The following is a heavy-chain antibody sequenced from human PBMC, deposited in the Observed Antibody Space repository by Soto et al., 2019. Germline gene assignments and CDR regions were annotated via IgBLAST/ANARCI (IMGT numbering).Heavy chain of an antibody. V-gene: IGHV4-59*01. J-gene: IGHJ6*02. CDR3: ARLKGSGYCSGGSRYSGKTYYYYGTDV. CDR1: GGSISSYY. D-gene: IGHD2-15*01. CDR2: IYYSGST. Sequence: PSETLSLTCTVSGGSISSYYWSWIRQPPGKGLEWIGYIYYSGSTNYNPSLKSRVTISVDTSKNQFSLKLSSVTAADTAVYYCARLKGSGYCSGGSRYSGKTYYYYGTDVWGQGTTVTVSS.